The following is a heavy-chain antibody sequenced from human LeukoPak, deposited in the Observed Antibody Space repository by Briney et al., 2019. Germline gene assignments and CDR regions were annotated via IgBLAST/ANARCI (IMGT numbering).Heavy chain of an antibody. CDR3: ARVLAYCGGDCAYFDY. J-gene: IGHJ4*02. V-gene: IGHV1-69*05. Sequence: SVKVSCKASGGTFSSYAISWVRQAPGQGLEWMGRIIPIIGTANYAQKFQGRVTITTDESTSTAYMELSSLRSEDTAVYYCARVLAYCGGDCAYFDYWGQGTLVTVSS. D-gene: IGHD2-21*02. CDR1: GGTFSSYA. CDR2: IIPIIGTA.